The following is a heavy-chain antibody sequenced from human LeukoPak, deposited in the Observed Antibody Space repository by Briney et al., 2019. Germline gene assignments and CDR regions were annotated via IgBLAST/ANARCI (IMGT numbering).Heavy chain of an antibody. CDR2: IYYSGST. D-gene: IGHD2-2*01. J-gene: IGHJ4*02. CDR1: GGSISSYY. Sequence: SETLSLTCTVSGGSISSYYWSWIRQPPGKGLEWIGYIYYSGSTNYNPSLKSRVTISVDTSKNQFSLKLSSVTAADTAVYCCARSRTSPREVDYWGQGTLVTVSS. V-gene: IGHV4-59*01. CDR3: ARSRTSPREVDY.